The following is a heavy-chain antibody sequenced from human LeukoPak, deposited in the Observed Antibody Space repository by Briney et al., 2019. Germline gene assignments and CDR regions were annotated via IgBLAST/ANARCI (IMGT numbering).Heavy chain of an antibody. CDR3: VREASGGYFDY. D-gene: IGHD3-16*01. CDR1: GYTFSTYH. J-gene: IGHJ4*02. Sequence: ASVKVSCKASGYTFSTYHMNWVRQAPGQGLEWMGTISPSNGNTNYAQSFRGRVTMTRDTPTSTVYMELTSLTSEDTAVYYCVREASGGYFDYWGQGTQVTVSS. CDR2: ISPSNGNT. V-gene: IGHV1-46*01.